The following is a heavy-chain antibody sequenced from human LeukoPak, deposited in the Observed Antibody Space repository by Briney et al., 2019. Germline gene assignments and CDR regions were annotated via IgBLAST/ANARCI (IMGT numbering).Heavy chain of an antibody. D-gene: IGHD3-16*02. CDR2: FDPEDGET. V-gene: IGHV1-24*01. Sequence: ASVKVSCKVSGYTLTELSMHWVRQAPGKGLEWMGGFDPEDGETIYAQKFQGRVTMTKDTSTDTAYMELSSLRSEDTAVYYCAVYPLRLGELSMSLSDAFDIWGQGTMVTVSS. J-gene: IGHJ3*02. CDR3: AVYPLRLGELSMSLSDAFDI. CDR1: GYTLTELS.